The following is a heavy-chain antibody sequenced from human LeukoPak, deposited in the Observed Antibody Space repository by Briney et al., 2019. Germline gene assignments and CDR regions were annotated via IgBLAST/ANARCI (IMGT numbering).Heavy chain of an antibody. CDR1: GFTFSSYG. CDR2: IWYDGSNK. V-gene: IGHV3-33*01. J-gene: IGHJ4*02. Sequence: GGSLRLSCAASGFTFSSYGMHWVRQAPGKGLEWVAVIWYDGSNKYYADSVKGRFTISRDNSKNTLYLQMNSLRAEDTAVYYCARDCYGDYVSTIYWGQGTLVTVSS. D-gene: IGHD4-17*01. CDR3: ARDCYGDYVSTIY.